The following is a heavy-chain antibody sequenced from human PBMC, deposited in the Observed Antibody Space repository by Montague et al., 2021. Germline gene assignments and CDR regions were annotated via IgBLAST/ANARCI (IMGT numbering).Heavy chain of an antibody. J-gene: IGHJ6*02. CDR2: IYYSGST. CDR1: GGSMSSYY. CDR3: VVTPSLYYHVMDV. D-gene: IGHD4-23*01. Sequence: SETLSLTCTVSGGSMSSYYWSWIRQPPGKGLEWIGYIYYSGSTNYNPSLKSRVTIAVATSKNQFSLKLRSVTAADTAVYYGVVTPSLYYHVMDVWGQGTTVTVSS. V-gene: IGHV4-59*08.